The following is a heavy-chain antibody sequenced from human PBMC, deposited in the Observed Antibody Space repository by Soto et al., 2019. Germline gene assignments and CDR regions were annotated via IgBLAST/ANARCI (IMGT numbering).Heavy chain of an antibody. V-gene: IGHV3-30*18. J-gene: IGHJ6*02. D-gene: IGHD4-17*01. CDR2: ISYDGSNK. Sequence: QVQLVESGGGVVQPGRSLRLSCAASGFTFSTYGMHWVRQAPGKGLEWVAVISYDGSNKDYVDSVKGRFSISRDKSKNTLYLQMTSLRAEGTAVYYCAKDRSSGEPYYYYGVDVWGQGTMVTVSS. CDR1: GFTFSTYG. CDR3: AKDRSSGEPYYYYGVDV.